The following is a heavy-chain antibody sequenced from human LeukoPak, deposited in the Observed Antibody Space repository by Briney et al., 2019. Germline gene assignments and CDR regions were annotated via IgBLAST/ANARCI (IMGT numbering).Heavy chain of an antibody. V-gene: IGHV1-69*13. CDR1: GGTFSSYA. CDR3: ARDRYCSSTSCPKADQYFQH. J-gene: IGHJ1*01. CDR2: IIPIFGTA. Sequence: SVKVSCKASGGTFSSYAISWVRQAPGQGLEGMGGIIPIFGTANYAQKFQGRVTITADESTSTAYMELSSLRSEDTAVYYCARDRYCSSTSCPKADQYFQHWGQGTLVTVSS. D-gene: IGHD2-2*01.